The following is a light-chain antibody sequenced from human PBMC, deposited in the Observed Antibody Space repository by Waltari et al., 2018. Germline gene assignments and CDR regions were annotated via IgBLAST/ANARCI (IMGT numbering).Light chain of an antibody. J-gene: IGKJ2*01. V-gene: IGKV3-20*01. CDR3: QQYGSSPPYT. CDR1: QSVSKSY. Sequence: EIVLTQSPGSLSLSPGERATLSCRASQSVSKSYLAWYQLKPGQAPRLLIYGASNRAPAIPDRFSGSGSGTDFTLTISRLEPEDFAVYYCQQYGSSPPYTFGQGTKLEIK. CDR2: GAS.